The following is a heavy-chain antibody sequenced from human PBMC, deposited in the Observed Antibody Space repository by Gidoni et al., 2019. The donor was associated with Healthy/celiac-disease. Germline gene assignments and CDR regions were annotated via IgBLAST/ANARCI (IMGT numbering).Heavy chain of an antibody. CDR2: ISSSSSYI. J-gene: IGHJ4*02. CDR1: VFTFSSYS. CDR3: ASFPDLDSSSPYFDY. D-gene: IGHD6-6*01. Sequence: EVQLVESGGGLVTPGGSLRLSCSASVFTFSSYSMNWVRQAPGQGLEWVSSISSSSSYIYYADSVKGRFTISRDNAKNSLYLQMNSLRAEDTAVYYCASFPDLDSSSPYFDYWGQGTLVTVSS. V-gene: IGHV3-21*01.